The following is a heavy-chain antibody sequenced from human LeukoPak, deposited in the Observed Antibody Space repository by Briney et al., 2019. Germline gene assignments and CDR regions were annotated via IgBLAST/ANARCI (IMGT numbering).Heavy chain of an antibody. J-gene: IGHJ6*03. CDR3: ARRSTGSFFYYYYYYMDV. D-gene: IGHD5/OR15-5a*01. V-gene: IGHV4-39*07. Sequence: SETLSLTCTVSGGSISSSSYYWGWIRQPPGKGLEWIGSIYYSGSTYYNPSLKSRVTISVDTSKNQFSLKLSSVTAADTAVYYCARRSTGSFFYYYYYYMDVWGKGTTVTVSS. CDR1: GGSISSSSYY. CDR2: IYYSGST.